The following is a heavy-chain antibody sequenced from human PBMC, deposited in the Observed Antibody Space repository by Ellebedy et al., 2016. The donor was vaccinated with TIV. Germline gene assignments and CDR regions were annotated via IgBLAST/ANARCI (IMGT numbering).Heavy chain of an antibody. CDR1: GYPIRSGFC. CDR3: ARVVSRGANDY. CDR2: ICHSGST. V-gene: IGHV4-38-2*02. Sequence: MPSETLSLTCTVSGYPIRSGFCWGWYRQSPEKGLEWIGTICHSGSTYYKPSRQNRVTTSFDTSKNQFSLRLSSVTAADTAIYYCARVVSRGANDYWGQGTLVIVSS. J-gene: IGHJ4*02. D-gene: IGHD1-26*01.